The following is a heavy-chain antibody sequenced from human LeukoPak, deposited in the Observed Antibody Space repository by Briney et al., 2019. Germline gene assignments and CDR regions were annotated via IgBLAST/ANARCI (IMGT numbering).Heavy chain of an antibody. Sequence: SETLSLTCTVSGGSISTYYWSWIRQPPGKGLEWIGEINHSGSTNYNPSLKSRVTISVDTSKNQFSLKLSSVTAADTAVYYCARRVITMVRGVILFSNYYMDVWGKGTTVTISS. V-gene: IGHV4-34*01. J-gene: IGHJ6*03. CDR1: GGSISTYY. CDR3: ARRVITMVRGVILFSNYYMDV. D-gene: IGHD3-10*01. CDR2: INHSGST.